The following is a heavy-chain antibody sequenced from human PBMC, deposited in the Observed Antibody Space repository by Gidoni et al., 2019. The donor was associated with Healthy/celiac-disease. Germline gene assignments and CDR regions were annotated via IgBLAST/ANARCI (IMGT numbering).Heavy chain of an antibody. CDR3: ARDMGAVEQWLFWFDY. CDR1: GGPFSSYA. V-gene: IGHV1-69*04. J-gene: IGHJ4*02. D-gene: IGHD6-19*01. CDR2: IIPILGIA. Sequence: QVQLVQSGAEVKKPGSSVKVSCKASGGPFSSYAISWVRQAPGQGLEWMGRIIPILGIANYAQKFQGRVTITADKSTSTAYMELSSLRSEDTAVYYCARDMGAVEQWLFWFDYWGQGTLVTVSS.